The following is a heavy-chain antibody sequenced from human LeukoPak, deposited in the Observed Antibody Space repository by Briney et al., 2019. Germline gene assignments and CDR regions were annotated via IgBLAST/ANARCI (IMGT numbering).Heavy chain of an antibody. CDR3: ARLRGEAHWFDP. D-gene: IGHD3-16*01. J-gene: IGHJ5*02. Sequence: GSLRLSCAASGFTVSSNYMSWVRQPPGKGLEWIGSIYYSGSTYYNPSLKSRVTISVDTSKNQFSLKLSSVTAADTAVYYCARLRGEAHWFDPWGQGTLVTVSS. CDR1: GFTVSSNY. CDR2: IYYSGST. V-gene: IGHV4-39*01.